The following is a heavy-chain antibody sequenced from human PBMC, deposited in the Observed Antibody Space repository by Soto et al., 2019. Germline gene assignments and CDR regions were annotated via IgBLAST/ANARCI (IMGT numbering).Heavy chain of an antibody. D-gene: IGHD2-21*01. V-gene: IGHV1-3*01. J-gene: IGHJ6*02. CDR3: ARPIGGDVNRYYFYGMDV. CDR1: GYPFSSYA. CDR2: INAGNGDT. Sequence: ASVKVSCKASGYPFSSYAIHWVRQAPGQSLEWMAWINAGNGDTKYSQSFQGRVTITRDTSANTAYMEVSSLRSEDTAVYYCARPIGGDVNRYYFYGMDVWGQGTTVTVSS.